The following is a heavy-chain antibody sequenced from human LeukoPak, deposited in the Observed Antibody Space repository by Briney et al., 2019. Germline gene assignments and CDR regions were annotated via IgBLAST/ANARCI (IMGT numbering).Heavy chain of an antibody. Sequence: SETLSLTCAVYGGSFSGYYWSWIRQPPGKGLEWIGEINHSGSTNYNPSLKSRVTISVDTSKNQFSLKLSSVTAADTAVYYCARARSRLTIFGVVPEYYFDYWGQGTLVTVSS. CDR3: ARARSRLTIFGVVPEYYFDY. D-gene: IGHD3-3*01. J-gene: IGHJ4*02. CDR1: GGSFSGYY. CDR2: INHSGST. V-gene: IGHV4-34*01.